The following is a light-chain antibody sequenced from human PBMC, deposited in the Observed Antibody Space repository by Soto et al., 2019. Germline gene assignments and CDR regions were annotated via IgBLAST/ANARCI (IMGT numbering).Light chain of an antibody. V-gene: IGKV1-5*01. Sequence: DIPMTQTPSTLSASVGDRVTITRRASQRISSWLAWYQQKPGKAPKLLIYDASSLESGVPSRFSGSGSGTEFTLTISSLQPDDFATYYCQQYKTYSPWTFGQGTKVEIK. J-gene: IGKJ1*01. CDR1: QRISSW. CDR2: DAS. CDR3: QQYKTYSPWT.